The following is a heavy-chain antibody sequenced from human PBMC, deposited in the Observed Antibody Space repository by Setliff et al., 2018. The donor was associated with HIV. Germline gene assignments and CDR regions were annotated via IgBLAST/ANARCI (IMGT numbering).Heavy chain of an antibody. J-gene: IGHJ4*02. CDR1: GGSISSSNW. D-gene: IGHD4-17*01. V-gene: IGHV4-4*02. CDR2: IHHSGST. Sequence: PSETLSLTCAVSGGSISSSNWWSWVRQPPGKGLEWIGEIHHSGSTTYRPSLKSRITISLDKSKNQFSLTLTSVTATDTAVYYCARHRKDDYFLTAYFDSLGQGALVTVSS. CDR3: ARHRKDDYFLTAYFDS.